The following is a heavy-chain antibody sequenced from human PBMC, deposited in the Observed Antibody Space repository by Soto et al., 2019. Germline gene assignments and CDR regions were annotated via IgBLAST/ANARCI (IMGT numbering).Heavy chain of an antibody. J-gene: IGHJ6*02. V-gene: IGHV3-30*18. Sequence: QVQLVESGGGVVQPGRSLRLSCAASGFTFPRFGMHWVRKAPGKGLEWVALITYEGAQIYYADTVKGRFTISRDNGDNTLSLQMDNLRTEVTETYFCAKGRGEMNVANYYGLDVWGQGTTVTVSS. CDR1: GFTFPRFG. D-gene: IGHD1-1*01. CDR2: ITYEGAQI. CDR3: AKGRGEMNVANYYGLDV.